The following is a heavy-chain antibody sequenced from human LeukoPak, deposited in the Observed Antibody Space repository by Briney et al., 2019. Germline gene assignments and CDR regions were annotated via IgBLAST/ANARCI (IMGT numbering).Heavy chain of an antibody. D-gene: IGHD3-3*01. J-gene: IGHJ5*02. V-gene: IGHV3-21*01. CDR1: GFTFSSYS. Sequence: GGSLRLSCAASGFTFSSYSMNWVRQAPGKGLEWVSSISSSSSSYIYYADSVKGRFTISRDNAKNSLYLQMNSLRAEDTAVYYCARGTYDFWSGYWGNWFDPWGQGTLVTVSS. CDR3: ARGTYDFWSGYWGNWFDP. CDR2: ISSSSSSYI.